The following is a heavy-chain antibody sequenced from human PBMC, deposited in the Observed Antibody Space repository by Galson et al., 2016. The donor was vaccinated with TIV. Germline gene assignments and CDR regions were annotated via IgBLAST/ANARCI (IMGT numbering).Heavy chain of an antibody. CDR1: GFTSSNFF. J-gene: IGHJ3*02. V-gene: IGHV3-23*01. D-gene: IGHD3-22*01. Sequence: SLRLSCAASGFTSSNFFMYWVRQAPGKGLEWVSSISGSGLSTYYADSVRGRFTIYRDKSQNTKHLQMNSLRDQDTAIYYCAKDKSTMIVGSGAFGNLGQGTVVPGSS. CDR2: ISGSGLST. CDR3: AKDKSTMIVGSGAFGN.